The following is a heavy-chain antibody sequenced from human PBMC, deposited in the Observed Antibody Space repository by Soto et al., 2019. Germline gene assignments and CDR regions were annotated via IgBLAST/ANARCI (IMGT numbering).Heavy chain of an antibody. Sequence: SETLSLTCTVSGGSISSGDYYWSWIRQPPGKGLERIGYIYYSGSTYYNPSLKSRVTISVDTSKNQFSLKLSSVTAADTAVYYCARDYYSSPQATRLHYYYGMDVWGQGTTVTVSS. CDR2: IYYSGST. CDR3: ARDYYSSPQATRLHYYYGMDV. D-gene: IGHD6-13*01. V-gene: IGHV4-30-4*01. CDR1: GGSISSGDYY. J-gene: IGHJ6*02.